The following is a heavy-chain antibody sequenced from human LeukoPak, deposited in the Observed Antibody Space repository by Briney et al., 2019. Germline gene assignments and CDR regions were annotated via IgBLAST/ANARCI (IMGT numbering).Heavy chain of an antibody. CDR3: ARAGSNWNYVY. Sequence: GGSLRLSCAASGFTFRGFLMSWVRQIPGKGLEWVANIKQDGSEKYYADALKGRFTISGDNTKNSLSLQMNSLIVEDTAVYYCARAGSNWNYVYWGQGTLVTVSS. J-gene: IGHJ4*02. CDR1: GFTFRGFL. V-gene: IGHV3-7*01. D-gene: IGHD1-7*01. CDR2: IKQDGSEK.